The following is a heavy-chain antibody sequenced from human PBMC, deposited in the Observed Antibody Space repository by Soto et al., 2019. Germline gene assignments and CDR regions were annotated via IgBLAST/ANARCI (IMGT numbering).Heavy chain of an antibody. CDR2: ISYDGSNT. CDR1: GFTFSSYG. V-gene: IGHV3-30*18. Sequence: QVQLVESGGGVVQPGRSLRLSCVASGFTFSSYGMHWVRQAPGKGLEWVAIISYDGSNTYYADSVKGRFTISRDNSKNPLYXXMNSLRAEDTSVYYCAKEGGLSGSYYISSSYYFDYWGQGTLVTVSS. J-gene: IGHJ4*02. D-gene: IGHD1-26*01. CDR3: AKEGGLSGSYYISSSYYFDY.